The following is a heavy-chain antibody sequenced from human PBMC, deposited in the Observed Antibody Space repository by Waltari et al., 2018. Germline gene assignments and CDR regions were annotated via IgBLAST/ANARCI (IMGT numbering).Heavy chain of an antibody. CDR3: ARGADDFWSGYGAGYDC. CDR1: GGSISRYY. V-gene: IGHV4-4*07. D-gene: IGHD3-3*01. Sequence: QVQLQESGPGLVKPSETLSLTCTVSGGSISRYYWSWIRQPAGKGLEWIGRIYASGRHTYTPSLKSRVTMSVDTSKNHFSLKLTSVTAADTAVYYCARGADDFWSGYGAGYDCWGQGTLVTVSS. CDR2: IYASGRH. J-gene: IGHJ4*02.